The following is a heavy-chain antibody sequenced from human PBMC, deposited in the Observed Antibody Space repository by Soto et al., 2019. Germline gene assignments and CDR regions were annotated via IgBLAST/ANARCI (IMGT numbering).Heavy chain of an antibody. CDR2: ISGSGADT. V-gene: IGHV3-23*01. CDR3: AKDTGRGCGSVFKY. D-gene: IGHD2-15*01. J-gene: IGHJ4*02. Sequence: EVQLLESGGGLVQPGGSLRLSCAPSGFIFSNYAMSWVRQARGKGLEWVSAISGSGADTYYTESVKGRFTISRDNCKNALYLKMSSLRGEDTAVYYCAKDTGRGCGSVFKYWGLATLVTVTP. CDR1: GFIFSNYA.